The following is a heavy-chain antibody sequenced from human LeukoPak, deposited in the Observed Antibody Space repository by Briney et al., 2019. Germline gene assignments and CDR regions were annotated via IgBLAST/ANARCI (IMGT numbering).Heavy chain of an antibody. CDR1: GFTFSDYY. V-gene: IGHV3-11*01. CDR2: ISSSGSTI. CDR3: AKTAKGKYFDY. Sequence: GGSLRLSCAASGFTFSDYYMSWIRQAPGKGRGWVSYISSSGSTIYYADSVKGRFTISRDNAKNLLYLQMNSLRAEDTAVYYCAKTAKGKYFDYWGQGTLVTISS. J-gene: IGHJ4*02. D-gene: IGHD2-21*02.